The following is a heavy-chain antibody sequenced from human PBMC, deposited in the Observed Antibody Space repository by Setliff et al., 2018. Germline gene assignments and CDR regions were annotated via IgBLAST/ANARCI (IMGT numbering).Heavy chain of an antibody. CDR1: GYTFSDYG. CDR3: ARDSRIRFTKEEGGAYYYGMDV. V-gene: IGHV1-18*01. D-gene: IGHD2-8*01. CDR2: ISGSSGDA. Sequence: ASVKVSCKASGYTFSDYGISWVRQAPGHGLEWMGWISGSSGDASYAQKFQGRVIITLDTLTTTAYMELRSLRSDDTAVYYCARDSRIRFTKEEGGAYYYGMDVWGQGTTVTVSS. J-gene: IGHJ6*02.